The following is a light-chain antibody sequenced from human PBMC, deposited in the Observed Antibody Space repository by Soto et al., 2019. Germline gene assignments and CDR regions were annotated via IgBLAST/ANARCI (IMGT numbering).Light chain of an antibody. Sequence: EIVLTQSPATLSLSPGERATLSCRASQSVNNYLAWYQQKPGQAPRLLIHDASSRATDIPARFSGSGSGTDFTVTISSLEPEDFATYYCHQRSNWPLTFGGGTKVEIK. CDR1: QSVNNY. V-gene: IGKV3-11*01. CDR2: DAS. J-gene: IGKJ4*01. CDR3: HQRSNWPLT.